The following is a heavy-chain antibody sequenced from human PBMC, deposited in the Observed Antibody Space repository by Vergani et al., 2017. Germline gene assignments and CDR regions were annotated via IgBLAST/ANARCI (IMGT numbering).Heavy chain of an antibody. CDR2: SFSSGSS. CDR1: NGSISSGSYY. J-gene: IGHJ5*01. CDR3: ARGGGTIYNWFDL. V-gene: IGHV4-61*02. D-gene: IGHD3-16*01. Sequence: QVHLQESGPGLLKPSQTLSLSCSISNGSISSGSYYWTWLRQPAGKGLEWIGRSFSSGSSSYNPSLESRVSISVDTSKNHFSLKLSSVTAAATAVYFCARGGGTIYNWFDLWGQGILVTVSS.